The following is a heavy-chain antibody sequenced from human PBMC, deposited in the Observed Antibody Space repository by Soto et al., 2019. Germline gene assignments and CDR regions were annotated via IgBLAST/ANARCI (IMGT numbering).Heavy chain of an antibody. CDR1: GVNFNSYR. Sequence: GGSLRLSCAASGVNFNSYRVNWVRKAPGKGLEWVSYLSSSGSPIYYADFVKGRFTISRDNVKNSLYLQMNSLRDEDTAVYYCARETTTWSMGLDNWGQGTLVTVSS. CDR3: ARETTTWSMGLDN. V-gene: IGHV3-48*02. J-gene: IGHJ4*02. CDR2: LSSSGSPI. D-gene: IGHD2-8*01.